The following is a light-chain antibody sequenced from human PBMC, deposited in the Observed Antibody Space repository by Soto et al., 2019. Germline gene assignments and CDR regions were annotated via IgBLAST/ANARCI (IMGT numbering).Light chain of an antibody. CDR2: DTS. J-gene: IGKJ1*01. Sequence: EVVMTQSPATLSVSPGEGATLSCRASQGIGDTLAWYQHKPGQTPRLLIYDTSTRATGVPARFSGSGSGTDFTLTISRLEPEDFAVYYCHQYGGSPGTLGKGTKVDIK. CDR3: HQYGGSPGT. V-gene: IGKV3-15*01. CDR1: QGIGDT.